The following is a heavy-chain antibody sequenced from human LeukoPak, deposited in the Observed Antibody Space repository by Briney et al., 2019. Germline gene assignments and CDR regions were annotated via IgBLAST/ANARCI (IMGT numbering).Heavy chain of an antibody. V-gene: IGHV4-59*08. J-gene: IGHJ5*02. CDR3: ARGHICSGGSCSNWFDP. D-gene: IGHD2-15*01. CDR1: GGSISSYY. Sequence: SETLSLTCTVSGGSISSYYWSWIRQPPGKGLEWIGYIYYSGSTNYNPSLKSRVTISVDTSKNQFSLKLSSVTAADTAVYYCARGHICSGGSCSNWFDPWGQGTLVTVSS. CDR2: IYYSGST.